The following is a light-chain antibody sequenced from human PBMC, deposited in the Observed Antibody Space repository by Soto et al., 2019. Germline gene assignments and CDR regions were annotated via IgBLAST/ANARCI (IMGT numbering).Light chain of an antibody. V-gene: IGLV1-47*01. CDR2: RNN. J-gene: IGLJ3*02. CDR3: AAWDDSLSGVV. CDR1: ISNLGSNF. Sequence: QSVLTQPPSASGTPGQRVTISCSGSISNLGSNFVYWYQQLPGAAPKLLISRNNQRPSGVPDRFSGSKSGNSASLVISGLRSEDEADYHCAAWDDSLSGVVFGGGTKLTVL.